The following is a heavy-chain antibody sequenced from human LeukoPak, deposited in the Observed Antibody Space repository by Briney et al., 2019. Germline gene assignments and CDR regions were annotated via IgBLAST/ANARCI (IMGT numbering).Heavy chain of an antibody. CDR3: ARDPEAHYYYYMDV. CDR1: GFTFSSYS. Sequence: GGSLRLSCAASGFTFSSYSMNWVRQAPGKGLEWVSYISSSSSTIYYADSVKGRFTISRDNARNSLYLQMNSLRAEDTAVYYCARDPEAHYYYYMDVWGKGTTVTVSS. CDR2: ISSSSSTI. J-gene: IGHJ6*03. V-gene: IGHV3-48*01.